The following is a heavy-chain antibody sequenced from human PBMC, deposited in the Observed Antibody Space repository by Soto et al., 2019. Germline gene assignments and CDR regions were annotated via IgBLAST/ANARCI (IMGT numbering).Heavy chain of an antibody. J-gene: IGHJ4*02. CDR3: ARGQKRGGVGCHYDY. CDR2: VWYDGSNE. Sequence: QVQLVESGGGVVQPGRSLRLSCSASGFTFSIHGMHWVRQAPGKGLGWVSLVWYDGSNENYADSVKGRFTISRDNSKNTLYLEMNSLTAEDTAVYYCARGQKRGGVGCHYDYWGPGTLVTVSS. V-gene: IGHV3-33*01. D-gene: IGHD1-1*01. CDR1: GFTFSIHG.